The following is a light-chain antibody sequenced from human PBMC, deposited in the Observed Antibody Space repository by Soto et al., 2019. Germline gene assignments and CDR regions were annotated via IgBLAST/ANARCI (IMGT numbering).Light chain of an antibody. Sequence: ELVLTQSPATLSVSPGERATLSCRASQRVGSNFLAWYQQKPGQAPRLLIYGISARAIGVPDRFSGSGSGTEFTLTISSLQSEDFAVYYCQQYTSWPIPVGQGTRLEIK. CDR2: GIS. CDR3: QQYTSWPIP. V-gene: IGKV3-15*01. CDR1: QRVGSN. J-gene: IGKJ5*01.